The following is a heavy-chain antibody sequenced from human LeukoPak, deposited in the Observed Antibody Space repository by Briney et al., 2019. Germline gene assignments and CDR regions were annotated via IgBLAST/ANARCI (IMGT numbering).Heavy chain of an antibody. J-gene: IGHJ3*02. Sequence: GGSLRLSCAASGFTFSSYAMSWVRQAPGKGLEWVSAISGSGGSTYYADSVEGRFTISRDNSKNTLYLQMNSLRAEDTAVYYCAKDWGTMIVVVITPGAFDIWGQGTMVTVSS. V-gene: IGHV3-23*01. D-gene: IGHD3-22*01. CDR2: ISGSGGST. CDR3: AKDWGTMIVVVITPGAFDI. CDR1: GFTFSSYA.